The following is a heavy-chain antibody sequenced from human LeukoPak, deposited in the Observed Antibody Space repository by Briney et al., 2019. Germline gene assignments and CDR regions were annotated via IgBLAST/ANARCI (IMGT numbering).Heavy chain of an antibody. CDR1: GLTFSSYG. D-gene: IGHD1-26*01. CDR2: IWCDGSSK. J-gene: IGHJ4*02. V-gene: IGHV3-33*01. Sequence: GGSLRLSCAASGLTFSSYGMHWVRQAPGKGLEWVAVIWCDGSSKYYADSVKGRFTISRDSSKNTLYLQMNSLRAEDTAVYFCARESSSGSYLDYWGQGTLVTVSS. CDR3: ARESSSGSYLDY.